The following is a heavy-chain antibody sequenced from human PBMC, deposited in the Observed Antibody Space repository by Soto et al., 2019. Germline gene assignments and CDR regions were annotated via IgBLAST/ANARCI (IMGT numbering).Heavy chain of an antibody. J-gene: IGHJ6*02. V-gene: IGHV4-34*01. Sequence: SETLSLTCAVYGGSFSPYYWSWIRQPPDKGLEWIGEINHSGSTSYNPSLKSRVTMSVDTSKNQISLRLSSVTAADTAVYYCTRGLTGTHYYYGMDVWSHGTTVTVSS. D-gene: IGHD1-7*01. CDR2: INHSGST. CDR3: TRGLTGTHYYYGMDV. CDR1: GGSFSPYY.